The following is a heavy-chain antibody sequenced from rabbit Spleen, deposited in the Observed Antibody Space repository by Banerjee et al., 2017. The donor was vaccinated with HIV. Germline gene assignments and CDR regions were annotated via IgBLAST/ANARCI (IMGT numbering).Heavy chain of an antibody. J-gene: IGHJ6*01. D-gene: IGHD7-1*01. CDR3: ARDTGTSFSTYGMDL. CDR1: GFSFNSGYD. CDR2: SYAGSKGRT. Sequence: QALEESGGGLVKPGASLTLTCKASGFSFNSGYDMCWVRQATGKGLEWIACSYAGSKGRTYSAIWAKGRFTISKTSSTTVILQITSLTAADTATYFCARDTGTSFSTYGMDLWGPGTLVNVS. V-gene: IGHV1S40*01.